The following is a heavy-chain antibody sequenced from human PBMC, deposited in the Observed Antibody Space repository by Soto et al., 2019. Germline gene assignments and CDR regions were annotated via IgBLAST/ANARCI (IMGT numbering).Heavy chain of an antibody. CDR1: GFTFNTFA. CDR2: ISSNGGNA. D-gene: IGHD6-19*01. V-gene: IGHV3-64D*06. J-gene: IGHJ4*02. CDR3: VKEGYMRSDWYGQFDC. Sequence: PGGSLRLSCSASGFTFNTFARHWVRQTPGKGLEFVSAISSNGGNAYYADSVKGRFAISRDNSKNTLYLQMYSLRPEDTALYYCVKEGYMRSDWYGQFDCWGQGTLVTVSS.